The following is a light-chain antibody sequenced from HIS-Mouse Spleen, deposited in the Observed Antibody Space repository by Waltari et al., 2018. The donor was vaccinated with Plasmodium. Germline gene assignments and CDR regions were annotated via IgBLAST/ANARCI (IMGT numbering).Light chain of an antibody. CDR3: QQYNSYSYT. J-gene: IGKJ2*01. CDR2: DAS. CDR1: QGISSA. Sequence: AIQLTQSPSSLSASVGDRVTITCRASQGISSALAWYQQKPGKAPKLLIYDASSLESGVPSRFSGSGSGTDFTLTISSLQPDDFATYYCQQYNSYSYTFGQATKLEIK. V-gene: IGKV1-13*02.